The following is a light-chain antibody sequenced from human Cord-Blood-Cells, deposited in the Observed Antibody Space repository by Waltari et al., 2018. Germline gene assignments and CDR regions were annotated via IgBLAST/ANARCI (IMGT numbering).Light chain of an antibody. J-gene: IGLJ1*01. Sequence: QSALTQPASVSGSPGQSIPISCTGTSSYVGGYNYVSWYQQHPGKTPKLMIYDLSNRPSGVSHRFAGSKSGNTASLTISGLQAEDEADYYCSSYTSSSTLVFGTGTKVTVL. CDR2: DLS. CDR1: SSYVGGYNY. V-gene: IGLV2-14*01. CDR3: SSYTSSSTLV.